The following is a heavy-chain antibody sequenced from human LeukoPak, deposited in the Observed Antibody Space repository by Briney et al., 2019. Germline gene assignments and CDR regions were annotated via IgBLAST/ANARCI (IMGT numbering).Heavy chain of an antibody. D-gene: IGHD3-3*01. CDR3: ARHYRWGPYYDFWSGYYDNWFDP. V-gene: IGHV4-39*01. CDR2: IYYSGST. CDR1: GGSISSSSYY. Sequence: SETLSLTCNVSGGSISSSSYYWGWIRQPPGKGLEWIGSIYYSGSTYYNPSLKSRVTISVDTSKNQFSLKLSSVTAADTAVYYCARHYRWGPYYDFWSGYYDNWFDPWGQGTLVTVSS. J-gene: IGHJ5*02.